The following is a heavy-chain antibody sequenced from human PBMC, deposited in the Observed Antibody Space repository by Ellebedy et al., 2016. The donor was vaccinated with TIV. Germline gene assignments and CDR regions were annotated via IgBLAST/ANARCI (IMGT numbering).Heavy chain of an antibody. V-gene: IGHV3-23*01. CDR2: IRGSGGST. J-gene: IGHJ2*01. CDR1: GFTFSSYA. D-gene: IGHD4-23*01. CDR3: ARGGGNWDYWYFDL. Sequence: GGSLRLSCAASGFTFSSYAMSWVRQAPGKGLEWVSTIRGSGGSTYYADSVKGRFTISRDNSKNTLYLQMNSLRAEDTAVYYCARGGGNWDYWYFDLWGRGTLVTVSS.